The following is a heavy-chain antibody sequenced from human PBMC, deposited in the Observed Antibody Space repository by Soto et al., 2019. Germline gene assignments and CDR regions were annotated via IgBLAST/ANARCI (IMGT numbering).Heavy chain of an antibody. CDR2: ISGRSNVV. V-gene: IGHV3-48*02. Sequence: EVQLVESGGGLVQPGGSLRLSCAASGFTFNTCGMNWLRQAPGKGLEWVSYISGRSNVVFYRDSVKGRFTISRDNARNSLYLQMNSLRDEDTAVYYCTTQYGGNDFDNWGQGTLVAVFS. D-gene: IGHD2-15*01. J-gene: IGHJ4*02. CDR1: GFTFNTCG. CDR3: TTQYGGNDFDN.